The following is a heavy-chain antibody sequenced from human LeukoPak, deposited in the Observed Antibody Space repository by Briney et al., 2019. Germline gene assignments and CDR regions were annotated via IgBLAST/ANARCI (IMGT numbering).Heavy chain of an antibody. Sequence: GGSLRPSCAVSGFSFSNYNMNWARQAPGKGLEWISYISVGSRDIFYAGSVRGRFTISRDDAKNSVYLQMNSLRDEDTAVYYCARDFAWASDYWGQGALVTVST. CDR2: ISVGSRDI. CDR3: ARDFAWASDY. V-gene: IGHV3-48*02. D-gene: IGHD7-27*01. J-gene: IGHJ4*02. CDR1: GFSFSNYN.